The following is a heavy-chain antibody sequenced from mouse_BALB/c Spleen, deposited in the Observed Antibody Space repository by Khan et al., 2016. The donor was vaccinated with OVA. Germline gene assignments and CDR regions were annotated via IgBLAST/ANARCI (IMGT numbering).Heavy chain of an antibody. Sequence: VELVESGPGLVAPSQSLSITCTISGFSLTSYGVHWVRQPPGKGLEWLVVIWSDGSTTYNSALKSRLSISKDNSKSQVFLKMNSLQTDDTAMYXGARHDGYAHYYAMDYWGQGTSVTVSS. D-gene: IGHD2-3*01. CDR3: ARHDGYAHYYAMDY. CDR2: IWSDGST. CDR1: GFSLTSYG. J-gene: IGHJ4*01. V-gene: IGHV2-6-1*01.